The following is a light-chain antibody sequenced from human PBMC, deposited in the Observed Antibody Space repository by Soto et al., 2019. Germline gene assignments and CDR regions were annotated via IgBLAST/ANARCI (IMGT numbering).Light chain of an antibody. CDR2: WAS. V-gene: IGKV4-1*01. Sequence: IVMTQSPDSLAVSLGERATINCKSSKSVIYSANNKNCVAWYQQKPGQPPKLLIYWASTRESGFPDRLSGSGSGTDFTLTISSLQAEDVAVYYCQQYLAIPRTFVQGTKVEIK. CDR1: KSVIYSANNKNC. CDR3: QQYLAIPRT. J-gene: IGKJ1*01.